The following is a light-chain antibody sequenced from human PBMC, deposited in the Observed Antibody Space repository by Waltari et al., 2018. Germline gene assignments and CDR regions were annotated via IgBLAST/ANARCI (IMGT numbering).Light chain of an antibody. CDR3: QKYNTGLT. Sequence: IQMTQSPSSLSASVGDRVTITCRASQGISNDLAWLQQKPGKVPKLLIYAASTLQLGVPSRFSGRGSGTDFSLTISSLQPEDVATYYCQKYNTGLTFGGGTKVEIK. V-gene: IGKV1-27*01. CDR1: QGISND. CDR2: AAS. J-gene: IGKJ4*01.